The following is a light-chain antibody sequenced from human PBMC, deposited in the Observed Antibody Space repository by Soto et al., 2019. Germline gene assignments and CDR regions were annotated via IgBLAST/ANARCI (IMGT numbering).Light chain of an antibody. J-gene: IGKJ3*01. V-gene: IGKV3-20*01. CDR3: HQYGSTPGLT. CDR1: QSVSSSY. Sequence: EIVLTQSPGTLCLSPGERATLSCRASQSVSSSYLAWYQQKPGQAPRLLIYGASSRATGIPDRFSGSGSGTDFTLTISRLEPEDLEVYYSHQYGSTPGLTFGPGNIVDIK. CDR2: GAS.